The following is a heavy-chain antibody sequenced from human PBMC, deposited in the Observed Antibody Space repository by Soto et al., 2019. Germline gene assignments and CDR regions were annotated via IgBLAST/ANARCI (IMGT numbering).Heavy chain of an antibody. Sequence: GSLRLSCPASGFTFSSYGMHWVRQAPGKGLEWVAVIWYDGSNKYYADSVKGRFTISRDNSKNTLYLQMNSLRAEDTAVYYCARVRKDSSSWPDYYGMDVWGQGTTVTVSS. J-gene: IGHJ6*02. CDR1: GFTFSSYG. CDR3: ARVRKDSSSWPDYYGMDV. D-gene: IGHD6-13*01. CDR2: IWYDGSNK. V-gene: IGHV3-33*01.